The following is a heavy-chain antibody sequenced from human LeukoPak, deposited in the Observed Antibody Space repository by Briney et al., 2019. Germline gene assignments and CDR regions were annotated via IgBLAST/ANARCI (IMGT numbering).Heavy chain of an antibody. CDR1: GFSFISYG. Sequence: PGGSLRLSCAASGFSFISYGMHWVRQAPGKGLEWVGAISDDGRNKKYADSVKGRFTISRDNSKDTLYLQMNSLRDEDTAVYYCAKRPSDYGDYVTYFDYWGQGTLVTVSS. D-gene: IGHD4-17*01. CDR2: ISDDGRNK. CDR3: AKRPSDYGDYVTYFDY. J-gene: IGHJ4*02. V-gene: IGHV3-30*18.